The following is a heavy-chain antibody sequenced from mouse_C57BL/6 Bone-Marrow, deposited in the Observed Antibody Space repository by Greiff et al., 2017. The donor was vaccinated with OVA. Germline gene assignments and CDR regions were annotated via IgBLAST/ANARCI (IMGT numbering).Heavy chain of an antibody. CDR2: IDPSDGYT. V-gene: IGHV1-69*01. CDR3: AREDGLLRYWFAY. D-gene: IGHD1-1*01. J-gene: IGHJ3*01. CDR1: GYTFTSYW. Sequence: QVQLQQPGAELVMPGASVKLSCKASGYTFTSYWMHWVKQRPGQGLEWIGEIDPSDGYTNYNQKFKGKSTLTVDKSSSTAYMQLSSLTSDDAADYYCAREDGLLRYWFAYWGQGTLVTVSA.